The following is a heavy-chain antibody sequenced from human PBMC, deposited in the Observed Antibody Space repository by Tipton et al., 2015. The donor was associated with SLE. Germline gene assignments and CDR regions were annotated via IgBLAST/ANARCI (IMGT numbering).Heavy chain of an antibody. V-gene: IGHV4-31*03. D-gene: IGHD5-18*01. CDR3: ARRRGYSYGYGGTDWYFDL. J-gene: IGHJ2*01. CDR1: GGSISSGGYY. Sequence: TLSLTCTVSGGSISSGGYYWSWIRQHPGKGLEWIGYVQYSGSTNYNPSLKSRVTISVDTSKNQFSLKLSSVTAADTAVYYCARRRGYSYGYGGTDWYFDLWGRGTLVTVSS. CDR2: VQYSGST.